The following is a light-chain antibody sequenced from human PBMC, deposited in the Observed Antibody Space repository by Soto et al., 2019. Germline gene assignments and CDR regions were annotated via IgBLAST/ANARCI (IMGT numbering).Light chain of an antibody. CDR1: QSISSNF. CDR2: GAS. J-gene: IGKJ1*01. V-gene: IGKV3D-20*02. Sequence: EILLTQSPGTLSLSPLELTTLSFMSSQSISSNFLAWYQQKRGQAPRLLIHGASNRATGIPDRFSGSGSGTNFTLTITRLEPEDFAVYYCQQRSNWPWTFGQGTKVDIK. CDR3: QQRSNWPWT.